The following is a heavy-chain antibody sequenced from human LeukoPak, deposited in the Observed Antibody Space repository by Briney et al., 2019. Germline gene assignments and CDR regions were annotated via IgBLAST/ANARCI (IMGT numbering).Heavy chain of an antibody. CDR3: ARRKDGDYLYYFDY. Sequence: SQTLSLTCTVSGGSISSGGYYWSWIRQPPGKGLEWIGEINHSGSTNYNPSLKSRVTISVDTSKNQFSLKLSSVTAADTAVYYCARRKDGDYLYYFDYWGQGTLVTVSS. CDR1: GGSISSGGYY. V-gene: IGHV4-30-2*01. D-gene: IGHD4-17*01. CDR2: INHSGST. J-gene: IGHJ4*02.